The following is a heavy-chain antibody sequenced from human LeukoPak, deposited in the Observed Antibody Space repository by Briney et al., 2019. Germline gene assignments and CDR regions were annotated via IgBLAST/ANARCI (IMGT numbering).Heavy chain of an antibody. CDR3: ARDLYYGSGSSYPYYFDY. J-gene: IGHJ4*02. Sequence: GGSLRLSCAASGFTFSSYEMNWVRQAPGKGLEWVSYISSSGSTIYYADSVKGRFTISRDNAKNSLYLQMNSLRAEDTAVYYCARDLYYGSGSSYPYYFDYWGQGTLVTVSS. CDR1: GFTFSSYE. D-gene: IGHD3-10*01. V-gene: IGHV3-48*03. CDR2: ISSSGSTI.